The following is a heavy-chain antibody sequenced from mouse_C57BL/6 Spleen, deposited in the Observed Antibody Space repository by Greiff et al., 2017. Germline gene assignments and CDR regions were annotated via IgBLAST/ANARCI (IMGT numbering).Heavy chain of an antibody. J-gene: IGHJ2*01. Sequence: VQRVESGPGLVQPSQSLSITCTVSGFSLTSYGVHWVRQSPGKGLEWLGVVWSGGSTDYNAAFISRLSISKDNSKSQVFFKMNSLQADDTAIYYCARAYGNYTYYFDYWGQGTTLTVSS. CDR3: ARAYGNYTYYFDY. CDR2: VWSGGST. V-gene: IGHV2-2*01. CDR1: GFSLTSYG. D-gene: IGHD2-10*02.